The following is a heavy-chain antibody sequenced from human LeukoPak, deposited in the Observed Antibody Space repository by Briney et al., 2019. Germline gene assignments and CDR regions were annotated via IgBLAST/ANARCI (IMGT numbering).Heavy chain of an antibody. Sequence: PGGSLRLSCAASGFTFSSYSMNWVRQAPGKGLEWVSSISSSSSYIYYADSVKGRFTISRDNSKNTLYLQMNSLRAEDTAVYYCARERDYDILTGAYYFDYWGQGTLVTVSS. J-gene: IGHJ4*02. D-gene: IGHD3-9*01. V-gene: IGHV3-21*01. CDR1: GFTFSSYS. CDR2: ISSSSSYI. CDR3: ARERDYDILTGAYYFDY.